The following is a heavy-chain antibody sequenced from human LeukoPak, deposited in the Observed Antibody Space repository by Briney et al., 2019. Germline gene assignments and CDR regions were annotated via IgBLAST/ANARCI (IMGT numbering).Heavy chain of an antibody. D-gene: IGHD3-10*01. CDR3: ARISGGLAY. CDR2: ISAYNGNT. CDR1: GYSFTGYY. V-gene: IGHV1-18*04. J-gene: IGHJ4*02. Sequence: ASVKVSCKASGYSFTGYYMHWVRQAPGQGLEWMGWISAYNGNTDYAQKFQGRVTMTTDTSTSTAYMELRSLRSDDTAVYYCARISGGLAYWGQGTLVTVSS.